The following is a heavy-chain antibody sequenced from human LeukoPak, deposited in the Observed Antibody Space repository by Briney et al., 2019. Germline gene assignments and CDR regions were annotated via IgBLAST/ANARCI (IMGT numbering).Heavy chain of an antibody. Sequence: SETLSLTCAVSGYSISSGYYWGWIRQPPGKGLEWIGSIYHSGSTYYNPSLKSRVTISVDTSKNQFSLKLSSVTAADTAVYYCARNYYYGSGSYRVWFDPWGQGTLATVSS. CDR3: ARNYYYGSGSYRVWFDP. CDR2: IYHSGST. CDR1: GYSISSGYY. J-gene: IGHJ5*02. V-gene: IGHV4-38-2*01. D-gene: IGHD3-10*01.